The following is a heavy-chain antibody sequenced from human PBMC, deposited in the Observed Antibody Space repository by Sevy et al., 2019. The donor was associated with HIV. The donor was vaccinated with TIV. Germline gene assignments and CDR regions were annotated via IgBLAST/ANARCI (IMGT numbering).Heavy chain of an antibody. V-gene: IGHV3-11*01. CDR1: GLTFSDYY. D-gene: IGHD2-2*01. Sequence: GGSLRLSCSASGLTFSDYYMTWIRQAPGKGLECISYISNSGNTVYYADSVKGRFTVSRDNAKKSLYLQLNSLRDEDTAVYYCAAGNYCISGDGCYGYGLDVWGQGTTVTVSS. J-gene: IGHJ6*02. CDR3: AAGNYCISGDGCYGYGLDV. CDR2: ISNSGNTV.